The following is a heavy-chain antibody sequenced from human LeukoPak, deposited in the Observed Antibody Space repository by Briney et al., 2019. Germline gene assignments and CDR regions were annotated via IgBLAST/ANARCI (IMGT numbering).Heavy chain of an antibody. D-gene: IGHD5-18*01. CDR1: GFTFSTYG. V-gene: IGHV3-30*18. CDR2: MSSGGNKE. CDR3: AKGLRGYYYFDC. Sequence: GRSLRLSCAASGFTFSTYGMHWVRQAPGKGLEWVAVMSSGGNKEYYADSVRDRFTISRDNSNNTLSLQMNSLRPEDTAVYYCAKGLRGYYYFDCWGQGTLVTVSS. J-gene: IGHJ4*02.